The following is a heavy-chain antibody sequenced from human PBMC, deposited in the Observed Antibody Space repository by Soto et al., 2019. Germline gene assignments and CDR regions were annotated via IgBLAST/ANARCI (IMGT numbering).Heavy chain of an antibody. D-gene: IGHD3-22*01. Sequence: SETLSLTCAVYGGSFSGYYWSWIRQPPGKGLEWIGYIYYSGSTNYNPSLKSRVTISVDTSKNQFSLKLSSVTAADTAVYYCARDLYYYDSSGYSRWFDPWGQGTLVTVSS. V-gene: IGHV4-59*12. CDR2: IYYSGST. CDR1: GGSFSGYY. CDR3: ARDLYYYDSSGYSRWFDP. J-gene: IGHJ5*02.